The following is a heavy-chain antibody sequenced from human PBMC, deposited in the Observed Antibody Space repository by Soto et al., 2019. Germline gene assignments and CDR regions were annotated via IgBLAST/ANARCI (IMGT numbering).Heavy chain of an antibody. V-gene: IGHV1-69*12. CDR2: IIPIFGTA. CDR1: GGTFSSYA. CDR3: ASPAPLGGAAADYYYGMDV. D-gene: IGHD6-13*01. Sequence: QVQLVQSGAEVKKPGSSVKVSCKASGGTFSSYAISWVRQAPGQGLEWMGGIIPIFGTANYAQKFQGRVTITADEXXSXAXKELSSLRSEDTAVYYCASPAPLGGAAADYYYGMDVWGQGTTVTVSS. J-gene: IGHJ6*02.